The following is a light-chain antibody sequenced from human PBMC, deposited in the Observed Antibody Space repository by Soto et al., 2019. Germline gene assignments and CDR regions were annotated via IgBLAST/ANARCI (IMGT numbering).Light chain of an antibody. CDR2: DAS. CDR3: QQYDSYSLT. CDR1: QSITSW. V-gene: IGKV1-5*01. Sequence: DIQMTQSPSALSASVGDRVTITCRASQSITSWLAWYQQKPRRAPKLLIYDASTLESGVPSRFSGSGSETEFTLTISSLQPDDFATYYCQQYDSYSLTFGGGTKVDIK. J-gene: IGKJ4*01.